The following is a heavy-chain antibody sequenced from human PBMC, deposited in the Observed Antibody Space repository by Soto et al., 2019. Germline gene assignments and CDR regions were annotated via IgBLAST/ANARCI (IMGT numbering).Heavy chain of an antibody. CDR2: IIPIFGTA. D-gene: IGHD6-19*01. V-gene: IGHV1-69*12. Sequence: QVQLVQSGAEVKKPGSSVKVSCKASGGTFSSYAISWVRQAPRQGLEWMGGIIPIFGTANYAQKFQGRVTITADESTSTAYMELSSLRSEYTAVYYCARGPTLIAVAGTLLYWGQGTLVTVSS. J-gene: IGHJ4*02. CDR1: GGTFSSYA. CDR3: ARGPTLIAVAGTLLY.